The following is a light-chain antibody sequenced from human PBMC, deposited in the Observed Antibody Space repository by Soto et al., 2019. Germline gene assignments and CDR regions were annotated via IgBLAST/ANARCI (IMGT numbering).Light chain of an antibody. CDR1: QSVSSY. Sequence: EILLTQSPATMSLSPGERATLSCRASQSVSSYLAWYQQKPGQAPRLRIYDASNRATGIPARFSGSGSGTDFTLTISSLEPEDFAVYYCQQRSHWPTFGGQTKVEIK. V-gene: IGKV3-11*01. CDR2: DAS. CDR3: QQRSHWPT. J-gene: IGKJ4*01.